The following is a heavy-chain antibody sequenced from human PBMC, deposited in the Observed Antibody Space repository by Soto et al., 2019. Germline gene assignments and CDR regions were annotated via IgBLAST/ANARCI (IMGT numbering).Heavy chain of an antibody. V-gene: IGHV1-18*01. J-gene: IGHJ5*02. Sequence: VKVSCKASGYTFTSYGISWVRQAPGQGLEWMGWISAYNGNTNYAQKLQGRVTMTTDTSTSTAYMELRSLRSDDTAVYYCARIHCSSTSCYGPVDWFDPWGQGTLVT. D-gene: IGHD2-2*01. CDR3: ARIHCSSTSCYGPVDWFDP. CDR1: GYTFTSYG. CDR2: ISAYNGNT.